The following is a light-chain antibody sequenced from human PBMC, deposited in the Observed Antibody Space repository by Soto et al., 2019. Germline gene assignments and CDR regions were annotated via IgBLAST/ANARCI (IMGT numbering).Light chain of an antibody. V-gene: IGKV3-15*01. Sequence: EIMMTQSPATLSVSPGERATLSCRASQSVSSNLAWYQQKPGQAPRPLIYGASTRATGIPARFSGSGSDTEFTLTISSLQSEDVAVYYCQQYNNWPPLTFGGGTKVEIK. J-gene: IGKJ4*01. CDR2: GAS. CDR1: QSVSSN. CDR3: QQYNNWPPLT.